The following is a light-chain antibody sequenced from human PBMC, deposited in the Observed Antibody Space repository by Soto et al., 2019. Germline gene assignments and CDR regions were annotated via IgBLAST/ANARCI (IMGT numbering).Light chain of an antibody. J-gene: IGKJ5*01. CDR3: QHLNSYSST. CDR2: AAS. CDR1: QGISSH. V-gene: IGKV1-9*01. Sequence: IQLTQSPSSLSASVGDRVTITCRASQGISSHLAWYQQKPGKAPKLLIFAASTLQSGVPSRFSGSGSGTDFTLTIRSLQPEDFATYCCQHLNSYSSTFGQGTRLEIK.